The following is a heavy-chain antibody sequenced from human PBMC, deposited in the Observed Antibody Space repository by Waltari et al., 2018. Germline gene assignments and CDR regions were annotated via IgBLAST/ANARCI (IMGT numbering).Heavy chain of an antibody. J-gene: IGHJ4*02. D-gene: IGHD3-10*01. CDR2: IKSKDYGGTT. CDR1: GFTFADCA. CDR3: TGRITMVRGVIRFDS. V-gene: IGHV3-49*03. Sequence: EVQLVESGGGLVQPGRSLRLSCTAFGFTFADCAMSWFCQDPGKGLEWVGYIKSKDYGGTTDYAASVKGRFTISRDDSQSVAYLQMNSLKTEDTAMYYCTGRITMVRGVIRFDSWGQGTLVTVSS.